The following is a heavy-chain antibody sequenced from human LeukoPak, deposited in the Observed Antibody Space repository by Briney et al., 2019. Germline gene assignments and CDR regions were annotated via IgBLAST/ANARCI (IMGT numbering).Heavy chain of an antibody. CDR2: ISGGAGST. V-gene: IGHV3-23*01. J-gene: IGHJ4*02. Sequence: GTSLRLSCAASGISFSSHGMHWVRRAPGKGLEWVSTISGGAGSTYYADSVKGRFTISSDNSKNTLYLQMNSLRAEDTALCYCANSHKNAPGVCWGQGTLVTVSS. CDR1: GISFSSHG. CDR3: ANSHKNAPGVC. D-gene: IGHD3-16*01.